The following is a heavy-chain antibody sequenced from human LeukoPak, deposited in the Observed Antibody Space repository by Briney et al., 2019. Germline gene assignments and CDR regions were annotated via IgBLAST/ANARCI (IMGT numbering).Heavy chain of an antibody. J-gene: IGHJ6*02. Sequence: GASVKVSCKASGYTFTSYAMHWVRQAPGQRLEWMGWINAGNGNTKYSQKFQGRVTITRDTSASTAYMELSSLGSEDTAVYYCASTYSSSWYPDPNYYYYGMDVWGQGTTVTVSS. D-gene: IGHD6-13*01. CDR2: INAGNGNT. CDR1: GYTFTSYA. CDR3: ASTYSSSWYPDPNYYYYGMDV. V-gene: IGHV1-3*01.